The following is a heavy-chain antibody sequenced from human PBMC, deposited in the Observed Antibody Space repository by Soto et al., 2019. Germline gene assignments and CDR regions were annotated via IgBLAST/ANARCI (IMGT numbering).Heavy chain of an antibody. CDR2: ISAKNGNT. Sequence: ASVKVSCKTSAYTFSAHGIRWGVRAPGQGLEWMGWISAKNGNTNIAQKFRGRVTMITETPTNTVYMELRNLRLDDTAVYYCAREPPETPPDYWGQGTLVTVSS. J-gene: IGHJ4*02. V-gene: IGHV1-18*01. CDR1: AYTFSAHG. CDR3: AREPPETPPDY.